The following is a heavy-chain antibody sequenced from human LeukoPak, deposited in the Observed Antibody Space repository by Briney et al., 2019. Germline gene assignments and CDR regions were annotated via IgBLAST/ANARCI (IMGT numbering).Heavy chain of an antibody. Sequence: SETLSLPCTVSGGSISSYYWSWIRQPPGKGLEWLGYIYYSGSTNYNSSLKSRVTISVDTSKNQSSLKLSSVTAADTAMYYCARHGGYIPYFDYWGQGTLVTASS. J-gene: IGHJ4*02. D-gene: IGHD2-15*01. CDR1: GGSISSYY. CDR2: IYYSGST. V-gene: IGHV4-59*08. CDR3: ARHGGYIPYFDY.